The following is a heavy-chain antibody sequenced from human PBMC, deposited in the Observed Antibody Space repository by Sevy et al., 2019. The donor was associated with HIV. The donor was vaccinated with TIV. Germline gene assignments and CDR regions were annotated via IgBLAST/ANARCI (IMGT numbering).Heavy chain of an antibody. Sequence: GGSLRLSCAASGFTFSSYAMSWVRQAPGKGLEWVSGISGSGGSTNYADSVKGRFTISRDNSKNTLYLQMNTLRAEDTAVCYCAKGDYYYDSSGYPFDCWGQGTLVTVSS. V-gene: IGHV3-23*01. J-gene: IGHJ4*02. D-gene: IGHD3-22*01. CDR1: GFTFSSYA. CDR3: AKGDYYYDSSGYPFDC. CDR2: ISGSGGST.